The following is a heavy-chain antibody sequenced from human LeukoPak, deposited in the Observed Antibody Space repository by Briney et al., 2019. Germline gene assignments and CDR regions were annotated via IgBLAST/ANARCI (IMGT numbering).Heavy chain of an antibody. D-gene: IGHD5-18*01. CDR1: RFTFNTYA. V-gene: IGHV3-30-3*02. Sequence: GGSLRLSCAASRFTFNTYAMHWVRQAPGKGLEWLAVISHDGGSKYYADSVKGRFTISRDNSKSTLYLQMNSLRAEDTAVYYCAKMRVGYGRGFNYYFDYWGQGTLVTVSS. CDR2: ISHDGGSK. J-gene: IGHJ4*02. CDR3: AKMRVGYGRGFNYYFDY.